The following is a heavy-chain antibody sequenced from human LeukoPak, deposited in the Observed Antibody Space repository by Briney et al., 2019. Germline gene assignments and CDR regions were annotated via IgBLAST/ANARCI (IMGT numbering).Heavy chain of an antibody. CDR1: GFTFSDYN. Sequence: GGSLRLSCAASGFTFSDYNMNWVRQAPGKGLEWLSYISSSSTTIYYADSVKGRITISRDNAKNSLYLQMNSLRAEDTAVYYCARVASSGDYDAWFDPWGQGTLVTVSS. V-gene: IGHV3-48*04. CDR2: ISSSSTTI. J-gene: IGHJ5*02. D-gene: IGHD2-21*01. CDR3: ARVASSGDYDAWFDP.